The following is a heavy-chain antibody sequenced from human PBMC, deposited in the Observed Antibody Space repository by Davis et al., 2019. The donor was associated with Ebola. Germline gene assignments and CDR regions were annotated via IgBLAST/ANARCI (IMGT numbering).Heavy chain of an antibody. J-gene: IGHJ4*02. V-gene: IGHV4-34*01. Sequence: MPSETLSLTCAVYGGSFSGYYWSWIRQSPGKGLEWMGEVNDSGGTNYNPSLKSRVTISVDTSKNQFSLKLSSVTAADTAVYYCARRSVGYSSSCLDYWGQGTLVTVSS. CDR1: GGSFSGYY. CDR2: VNDSGGT. D-gene: IGHD6-13*01. CDR3: ARRSVGYSSSCLDY.